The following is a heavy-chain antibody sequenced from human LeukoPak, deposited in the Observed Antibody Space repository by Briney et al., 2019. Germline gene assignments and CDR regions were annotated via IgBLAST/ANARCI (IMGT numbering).Heavy chain of an antibody. V-gene: IGHV3-21*06. CDR2: ISRSSSSI. CDR1: GFTFSAYT. J-gene: IGHJ4*02. CDR3: AREKLQENCNGGSCHLR. Sequence: PGGSLRLSCAASGFTFSAYTMNWVRQAPGKGLEWVSSISRSSSSIYYADSVKGRFTISRDNAKNSLYLQMNSLRAEDTAVYYCAREKLQENCNGGSCHLRWGQGTLVTVSS. D-gene: IGHD2-15*01.